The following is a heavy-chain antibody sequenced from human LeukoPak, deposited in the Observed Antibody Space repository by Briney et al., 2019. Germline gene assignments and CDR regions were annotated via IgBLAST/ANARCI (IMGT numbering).Heavy chain of an antibody. CDR3: AKEGLYDYSNYYFDY. Sequence: PGGSLRLSCAASGFTFSSYAMSWVRQAPGKGLEWVSAISGSGGSTYYADSVKGRFTISRDNSKNTLYLQMNSLRAEDTPVYYCAKEGLYDYSNYYFDYWGQGTLVTVSS. V-gene: IGHV3-23*01. CDR2: ISGSGGST. D-gene: IGHD4-11*01. J-gene: IGHJ4*02. CDR1: GFTFSSYA.